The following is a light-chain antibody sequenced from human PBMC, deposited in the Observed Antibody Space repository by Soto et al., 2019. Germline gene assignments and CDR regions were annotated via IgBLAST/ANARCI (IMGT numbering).Light chain of an antibody. CDR2: DAS. CDR1: QSVSSY. Sequence: EIVLTQSPATLSLSPGERATLACRASQSVSSYLAWYQQKPGKAPMLLIYDASNRAAGIPARFSGSGSGTDFTLTISSLEPDDCAVYYCQQRSNWPPYTFGQGTKLEIK. J-gene: IGKJ2*01. CDR3: QQRSNWPPYT. V-gene: IGKV3-11*01.